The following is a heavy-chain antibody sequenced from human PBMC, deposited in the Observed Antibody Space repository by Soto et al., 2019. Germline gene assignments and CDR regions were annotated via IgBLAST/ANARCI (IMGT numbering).Heavy chain of an antibody. CDR1: GYTFTSYG. D-gene: IGHD3-3*01. J-gene: IGHJ4*02. CDR3: ARDKYYDFWSGYLEFDY. V-gene: IGHV1-18*01. Sequence: ASVKVSCKASGYTFTSYGISWVRQAPGQGLEWMGWISAYNGNTNYAQKLQGRVTMTTDTSTSTAYMELRSLRSDDTAVYYCARDKYYDFWSGYLEFDYWGQGTLVTVSS. CDR2: ISAYNGNT.